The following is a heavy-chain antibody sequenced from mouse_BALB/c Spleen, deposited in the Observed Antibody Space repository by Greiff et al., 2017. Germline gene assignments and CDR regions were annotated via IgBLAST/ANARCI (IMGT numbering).Heavy chain of an antibody. D-gene: IGHD2-4*01. V-gene: IGHV3-2*02. J-gene: IGHJ2*01. CDR3: AIYYDYGYFDY. CDR1: GYSITSDYA. CDR2: ISYSGST. Sequence: VQLKESGPGLVKPSQSLSLTCTVTGYSITSDYAWNWIRQFPGNKLEWMGYISYSGSTSYNPSLKSRISITRDTSKNQFFLQLNSVTTEDTATYYCAIYYDYGYFDYWGQGTTLTVSS.